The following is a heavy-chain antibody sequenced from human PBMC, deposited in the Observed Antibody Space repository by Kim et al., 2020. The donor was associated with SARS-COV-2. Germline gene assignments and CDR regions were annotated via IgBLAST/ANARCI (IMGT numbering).Heavy chain of an antibody. J-gene: IGHJ4*01. CDR3: ARTAVVYGSGSKYFDY. V-gene: IGHV3-30*04. Sequence: GGSLRPSCAASGFTFSSYAMHWVRQAPGKGLEWVAVISYDGSNKYYADSVKGRFTISRDNSKNTLYLQMNSLRAEDTAVYYCARTAVVYGSGSKYFDYWG. CDR1: GFTFSSYA. CDR2: ISYDGSNK. D-gene: IGHD3-10*01.